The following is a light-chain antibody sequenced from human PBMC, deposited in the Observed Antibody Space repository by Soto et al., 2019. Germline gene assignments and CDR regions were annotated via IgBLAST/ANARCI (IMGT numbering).Light chain of an antibody. J-gene: IGKJ1*01. V-gene: IGKV1-27*01. CDR1: QGISNY. Sequence: DIQMTQSPSSLSASVGDRVTITCRASQGISNYLAWYQQKPGKVPKLLIYAASTLQSGVPSRFSGSRSGTEFTLTISSLQPEDAATYYCQKYNSAPRTFCQGTKVEIK. CDR2: AAS. CDR3: QKYNSAPRT.